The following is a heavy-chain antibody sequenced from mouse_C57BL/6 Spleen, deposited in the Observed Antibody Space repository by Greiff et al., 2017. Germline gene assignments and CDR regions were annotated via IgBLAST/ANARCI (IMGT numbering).Heavy chain of an antibody. CDR1: GYTFTSYW. CDR2: IDPSDSYT. Sequence: VQLQQPGAELVMPGASVKLSCKASGYTFTSYWMHWVKQRPGQGLEWIGEIDPSDSYTNYNQKFKGKSTLTVDKSSSTAYMQLSSLTSEGSAVYYCARDYGNYERYAMGYWGQGTSVTVSS. D-gene: IGHD2-1*01. CDR3: ARDYGNYERYAMGY. V-gene: IGHV1-69*01. J-gene: IGHJ4*01.